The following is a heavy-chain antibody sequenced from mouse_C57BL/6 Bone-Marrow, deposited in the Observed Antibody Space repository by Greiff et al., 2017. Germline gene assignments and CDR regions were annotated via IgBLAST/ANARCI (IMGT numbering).Heavy chain of an antibody. D-gene: IGHD2-4*01. CDR3: ARHESYDDYEGYLDY. CDR2: FYPGSGSI. V-gene: IGHV1-62-2*01. CDR1: GYIFTEYT. Sequence: VKVVESGAELVKPGASVKLSCKASGYIFTEYTIHWVKQRSGQGLEWIGWFYPGSGSIKYNERFKDKATLTADKSSNTVYMELSRLTSEDSAVYICARHESYDDYEGYLDYWGQGTTLTVSS. J-gene: IGHJ2*01.